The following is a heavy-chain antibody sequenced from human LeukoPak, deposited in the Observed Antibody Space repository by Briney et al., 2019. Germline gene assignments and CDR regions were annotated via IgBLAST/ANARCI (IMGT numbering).Heavy chain of an antibody. J-gene: IGHJ6*02. Sequence: PGGSLRLSCAASGFTFSSYWMSWVRQAPGKGLEWVANIKQDGSEKYYVDSVKGRFTISRDNAKNSLYLQMNSLRAEDTAVYYCARDQGSSSWYDYYYYGMDVWGQGTTVTVSS. CDR3: ARDQGSSSWYDYYYYGMDV. V-gene: IGHV3-7*01. D-gene: IGHD6-13*01. CDR1: GFTFSSYW. CDR2: IKQDGSEK.